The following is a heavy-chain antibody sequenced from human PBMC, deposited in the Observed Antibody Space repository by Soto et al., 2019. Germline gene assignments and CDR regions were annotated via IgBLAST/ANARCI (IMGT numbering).Heavy chain of an antibody. D-gene: IGHD2-2*01. Sequence: ASVKVSCKASGFTFTSSAMQWVRQARGQRLEWMGWINAGNGNTKYSQKFQGRVTITRDTSASTAYMELSSLRSEDTAVYYCARACSSTSCYVYWGQGTLVTVSS. CDR3: ARACSSTSCYVY. V-gene: IGHV1-3*01. CDR2: INAGNGNT. J-gene: IGHJ4*02. CDR1: GFTFTSSA.